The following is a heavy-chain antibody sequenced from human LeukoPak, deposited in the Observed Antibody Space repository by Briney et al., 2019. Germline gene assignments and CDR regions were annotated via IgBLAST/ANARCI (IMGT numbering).Heavy chain of an antibody. CDR2: IIPIFGTA. CDR3: ARAGVGDTHRYSTHYYYYMDV. D-gene: IGHD2-8*01. Sequence: SVKVSCKASGGTFSSYAISWVRQAPGQGLEWMGGIIPIFGTANYAQKFQGRVTITADESTSTAYMELSSLRSEDTAVYYCARAGVGDTHRYSTHYYYYMDVWGKGTTVTVSS. J-gene: IGHJ6*03. CDR1: GGTFSSYA. V-gene: IGHV1-69*13.